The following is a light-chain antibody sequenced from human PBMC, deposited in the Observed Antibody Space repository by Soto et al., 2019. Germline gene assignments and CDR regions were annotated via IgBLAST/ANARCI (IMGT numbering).Light chain of an antibody. CDR2: GAS. J-gene: IGKJ1*01. V-gene: IGKV3-20*01. CDR1: QSVSSNY. CDR3: QQYDTSPLT. Sequence: EIVLTQSPCTLYLSPGERATLSCRASQSVSSNYLAWYQQKRGQAPRLLIYGASSRATGIPTRFSGSGSGTDFTLTISRLEPEDFAVYYWQQYDTSPLTFGQGTKVEI.